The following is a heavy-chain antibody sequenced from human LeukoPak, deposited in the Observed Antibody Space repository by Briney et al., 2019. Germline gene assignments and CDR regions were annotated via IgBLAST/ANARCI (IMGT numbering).Heavy chain of an antibody. J-gene: IGHJ6*02. V-gene: IGHV3-7*01. D-gene: IGHD6-19*01. CDR3: ARDGQWLVGTPFYGMDV. Sequence: GGSLRLSCAASGFTFSSYWMSWVRQAPGKGLEWVANIKQDGSEKYYVDSVKGRFTFSRDNAKNSLYLQMNSLRAEDTAVYYCARDGQWLVGTPFYGMDVWGQGTTVTVSS. CDR2: IKQDGSEK. CDR1: GFTFSSYW.